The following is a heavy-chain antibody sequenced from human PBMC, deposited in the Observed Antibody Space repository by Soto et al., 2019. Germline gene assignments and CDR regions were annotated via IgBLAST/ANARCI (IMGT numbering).Heavy chain of an antibody. CDR3: AREVPAAPSRGPYYYGMDV. V-gene: IGHV3-7*01. CDR2: IKHDGSDK. D-gene: IGHD2-2*01. J-gene: IGHJ6*02. CDR1: GFTFSSYW. Sequence: GGSLRLSCEASGFTFSSYWMSWVRQVPGKGLEWVANIKHDGSDKYYLGSVKGRFTISRDNAKNSLYLQMNSLRDEDTAVYACAREVPAAPSRGPYYYGMDVWGHGTTVTVSS.